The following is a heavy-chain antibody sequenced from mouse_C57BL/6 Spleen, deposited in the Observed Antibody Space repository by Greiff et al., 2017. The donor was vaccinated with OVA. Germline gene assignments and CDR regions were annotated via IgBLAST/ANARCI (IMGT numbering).Heavy chain of an antibody. D-gene: IGHD2-4*01. CDR1: GYTFTSYW. CDR2: IDPNSGGT. J-gene: IGHJ4*01. V-gene: IGHV1-72*01. Sequence: QVQLQQPGAELVKPGASVKLSCKASGYTFTSYWMHWVKQRPGRGLEWIGRIDPNSGGTKYNEKFKSKATLTVDKPSSTAYMQLDSLTSGDCAVYKCAKEDYGRYYAMDYWGQRTSGTVSS. CDR3: AKEDYGRYYAMDY.